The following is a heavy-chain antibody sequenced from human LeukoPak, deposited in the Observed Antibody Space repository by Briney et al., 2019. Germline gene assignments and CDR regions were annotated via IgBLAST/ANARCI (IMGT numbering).Heavy chain of an antibody. CDR1: GYTFTSYA. Sequence: ASVKVSCKASGYTFTSYAIHWVRQAPGQRLEWMGWISAGNGNTKYSQNFQGRVTFISNTSATTAFMELSSLRSEDAAVYYCVRDSGSGSNYYWGQGTLVTVSS. D-gene: IGHD1-26*01. CDR2: ISAGNGNT. V-gene: IGHV1-3*01. CDR3: VRDSGSGSNYY. J-gene: IGHJ4*02.